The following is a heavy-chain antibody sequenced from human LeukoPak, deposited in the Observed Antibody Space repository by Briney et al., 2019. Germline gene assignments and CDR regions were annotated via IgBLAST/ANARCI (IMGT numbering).Heavy chain of an antibody. J-gene: IGHJ6*02. D-gene: IGHD6-19*01. V-gene: IGHV3-30*18. CDR1: GFTFSSYG. CDR3: AKDLDSSGWYRGYYYYGMDV. CDR2: ISYDGSNK. Sequence: GGSLRLSCAASGFTFSSYGTHWVRQAPGKGLEWVAVISYDGSNKYYADSVKGRFTISRDNSKNTLYLQMNSLRAEDTAVYYCAKDLDSSGWYRGYYYYGMDVWGQGTTVTVSS.